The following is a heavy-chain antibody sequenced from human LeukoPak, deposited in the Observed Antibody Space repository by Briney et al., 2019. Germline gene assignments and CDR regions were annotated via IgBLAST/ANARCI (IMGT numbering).Heavy chain of an antibody. D-gene: IGHD1-1*01. V-gene: IGHV3-23*01. CDR2: ISGSGGNT. J-gene: IGHJ4*02. Sequence: GGSLRLSCAASGFTFSNYAMCWVRQAPGEGPEWVSAISGSGGNTYYADSVNGRFTISRDNSQNTFFLQMNSLRADDTAIYYCAKCLTSTGTCYFDYWGQGTLVTVSS. CDR1: GFTFSNYA. CDR3: AKCLTSTGTCYFDY.